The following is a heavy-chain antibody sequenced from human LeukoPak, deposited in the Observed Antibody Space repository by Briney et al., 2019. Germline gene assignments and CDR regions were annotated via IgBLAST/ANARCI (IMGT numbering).Heavy chain of an antibody. D-gene: IGHD6-19*01. J-gene: IGHJ4*02. CDR3: ARDEGSGWDY. CDR2: KKEDGSEK. Sequence: GGSLRLSCAASGFTFDNNWMNWVRQAPGKGREWVANKKEDGSEKNYVDSVKGRFTISRDNAKNSLYLEMNSLRAEDTAVYFCARDEGSGWDYWGQGTLVTVSS. CDR1: GFTFDNNW. V-gene: IGHV3-7*01.